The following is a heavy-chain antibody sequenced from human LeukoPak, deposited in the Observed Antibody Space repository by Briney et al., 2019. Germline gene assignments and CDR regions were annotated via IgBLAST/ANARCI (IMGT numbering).Heavy chain of an antibody. J-gene: IGHJ3*02. Sequence: GGSLRLSCAASGFTFSSYGMDWVRQAPGKGLEWVSVSGGGGRTYYADSVKGRFTISRDNSKNTLYLQMNSLRAEDTAVYYCARDALDYGDYPGAFDIWGQGTMVTVSS. CDR1: GFTFSSYG. D-gene: IGHD4-17*01. CDR2: SGGGGRT. CDR3: ARDALDYGDYPGAFDI. V-gene: IGHV3-53*01.